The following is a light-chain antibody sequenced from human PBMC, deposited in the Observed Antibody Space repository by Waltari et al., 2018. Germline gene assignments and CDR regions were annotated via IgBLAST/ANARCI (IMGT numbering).Light chain of an antibody. V-gene: IGLV3-21*02. CDR1: DIRSQS. CDR3: QVWDINNDQVV. Sequence: YVVTQPTSVSVAPGQTARITCGGNDIRSQSVHWYQQKPGQAPLLIVYDDTDRPSGIPERFSGSNSGNAGTLTISSVEAGDEADYYCQVWDINNDQVVFGGGTKVTVL. J-gene: IGLJ2*01. CDR2: DDT.